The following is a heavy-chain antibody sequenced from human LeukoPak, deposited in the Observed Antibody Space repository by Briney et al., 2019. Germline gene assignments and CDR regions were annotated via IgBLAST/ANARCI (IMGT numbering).Heavy chain of an antibody. D-gene: IGHD6-19*01. J-gene: IGHJ4*02. Sequence: GGSLRLSCAASGFTFSSYSMNWVRQAPGKGLEWASFITTGSTTIYYADSVKGRFTISRDNAKNSLYLQVNSLRDEDTAVYYCARGQQWPPTYYFDYWGQGTLVTVSS. CDR3: ARGQQWPPTYYFDY. V-gene: IGHV3-48*02. CDR2: ITTGSTTI. CDR1: GFTFSSYS.